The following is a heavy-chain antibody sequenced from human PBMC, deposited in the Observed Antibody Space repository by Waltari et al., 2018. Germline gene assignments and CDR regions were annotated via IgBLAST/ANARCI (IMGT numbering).Heavy chain of an antibody. CDR3: ARGRKQQLPPPRFDP. J-gene: IGHJ5*02. CDR1: GYTFTSYD. V-gene: IGHV1-8*01. D-gene: IGHD6-13*01. CDR2: MNPNSGNT. Sequence: QVQLVQSGAEVKKPGASVKVSCKASGYTFTSYDINWVRQATGQGLEWMGWMNPNSGNTGDAQKFQGRVNMTRNTSISKAYMELSSLRSEETAGYYWARGRKQQLPPPRFDPWGQGTLVTVSS.